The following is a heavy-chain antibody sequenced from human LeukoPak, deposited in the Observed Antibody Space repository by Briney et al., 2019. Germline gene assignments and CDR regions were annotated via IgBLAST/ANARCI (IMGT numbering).Heavy chain of an antibody. Sequence: PSETLSPTCAVYGGSFSGYYWSWIRQPPGKGLEWIGEINHSGSTNYNPSLKSRVTISVDTSKNQFSLKLSSVTAADTAVYYCARRRTYYDYVWGSYRYERQVNYFDYWGQGTLVTVSS. CDR3: ARRRTYYDYVWGSYRYERQVNYFDY. CDR1: GGSFSGYY. J-gene: IGHJ4*02. CDR2: INHSGST. D-gene: IGHD3-16*02. V-gene: IGHV4-34*01.